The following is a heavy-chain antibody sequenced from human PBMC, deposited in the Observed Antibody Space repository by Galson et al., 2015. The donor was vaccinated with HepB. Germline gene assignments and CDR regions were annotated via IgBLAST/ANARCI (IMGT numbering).Heavy chain of an antibody. J-gene: IGHJ4*02. CDR3: ARDCVVWFGEGIYDY. CDR2: ISSSSSTI. CDR1: GFTFSSYS. Sequence: SLRLSCAASGFTFSSYSMNWVRQAPGKGLEWVSYISSSSSTIYYADSVKGRFTISRDSAKNSLYLQMNSLRDEDTAVYYCARDCVVWFGEGIYDYWGQGTLVTVSS. V-gene: IGHV3-48*02. D-gene: IGHD3-10*01.